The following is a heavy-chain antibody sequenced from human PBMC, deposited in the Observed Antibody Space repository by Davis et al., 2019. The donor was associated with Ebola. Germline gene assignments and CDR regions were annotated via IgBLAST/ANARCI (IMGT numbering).Heavy chain of an antibody. D-gene: IGHD1-14*01. Sequence: SETLSLTCAVYGGSFSGYYWSWIRQPPGKGLEWIGEINHSGSTNCNPSLKSRVTISVDTSKNQFSLKLSSVTAADTAVYYCARGPGIMGMDVWGQGTTVTVSS. V-gene: IGHV4-34*01. CDR2: INHSGST. CDR1: GGSFSGYY. J-gene: IGHJ6*02. CDR3: ARGPGIMGMDV.